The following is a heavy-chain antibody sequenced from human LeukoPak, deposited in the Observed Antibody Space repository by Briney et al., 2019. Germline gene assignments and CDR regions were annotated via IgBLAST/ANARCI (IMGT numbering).Heavy chain of an antibody. J-gene: IGHJ3*02. V-gene: IGHV3-48*03. CDR1: AFTSSSYE. CDR3: ARGAYYYDSSGYYGAFDI. D-gene: IGHD3-22*01. Sequence: AGSLTLSCAAAAFTSSSYEMNWVRQAPGKGLEWVSYISSSGSIIYYADSVKGRFTISRDSSKNSLYLQVNSLRAEDTAVYYCARGAYYYDSSGYYGAFDIWGQGTMVTVSS. CDR2: ISSSGSII.